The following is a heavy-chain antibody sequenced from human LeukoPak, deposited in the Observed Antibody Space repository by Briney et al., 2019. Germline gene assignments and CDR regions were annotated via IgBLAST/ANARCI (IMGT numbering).Heavy chain of an antibody. Sequence: PGGSLRLSCTASGLSFSNYAMTWVRQAPGKGLEWASVISASGTDTYYADSVKGRFTISRDNSQNTLYLHMNSLRAEDTAVYYCAKDQTAAVGQLDYWGQGTMVTVSS. D-gene: IGHD6-13*01. CDR3: AKDQTAAVGQLDY. J-gene: IGHJ4*02. V-gene: IGHV3-23*01. CDR2: ISASGTDT. CDR1: GLSFSNYA.